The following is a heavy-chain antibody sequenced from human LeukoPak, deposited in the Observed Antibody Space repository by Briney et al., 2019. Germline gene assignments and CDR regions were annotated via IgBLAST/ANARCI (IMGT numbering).Heavy chain of an antibody. CDR3: ARGTKTGYTGYDWDY. J-gene: IGHJ4*02. D-gene: IGHD5-12*01. CDR1: GGSISGYY. V-gene: IGHV4-59*01. Sequence: PSETLSLTCTVSGGSISGYYWSWIRQPPGKGLEWIGYIYYSGSTSYNPPLKSRVTISVDTSSNQFSLMLSSVTAADTAVYCCARGTKTGYTGYDWDYWGQGSLVTVSS. CDR2: IYYSGST.